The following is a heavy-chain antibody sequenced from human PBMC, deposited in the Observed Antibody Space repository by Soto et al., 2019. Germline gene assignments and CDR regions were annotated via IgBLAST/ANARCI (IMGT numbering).Heavy chain of an antibody. V-gene: IGHV3-72*01. CDR2: IRNKANSDTT. Sequence: EVQLVESGGVLVQPGESTRLSCAVSGFSFSDHHMDWVRQAPGRGLEWVGRIRNKANSDTTEYAASVKGRFTISKDDSKNSVYLQMNSLKTEDTATYYCGSVGGWRGGSNDFDFWGQGTLVTASS. CDR3: GSVGGWRGGSNDFDF. CDR1: GFSFSDHH. D-gene: IGHD3-16*01. J-gene: IGHJ3*01.